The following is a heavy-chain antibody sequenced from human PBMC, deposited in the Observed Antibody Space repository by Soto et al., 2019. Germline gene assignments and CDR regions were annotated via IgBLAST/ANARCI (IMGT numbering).Heavy chain of an antibody. CDR1: GFTFSSYS. J-gene: IGHJ6*02. V-gene: IGHV3-21*01. CDR2: ISSSSSYI. Sequence: EVQLVESGGGLVKPGGSLRLSCAASGFTFSSYSMNWVRQAPGKGLEWVSSISSSSSYIYYADSVKGRFTISRANAKNSLYLQMNSLRAEDPAVYYCASARVIVGATTHYYYGMDVWGQGPTVTVSS. D-gene: IGHD1-26*01. CDR3: ASARVIVGATTHYYYGMDV.